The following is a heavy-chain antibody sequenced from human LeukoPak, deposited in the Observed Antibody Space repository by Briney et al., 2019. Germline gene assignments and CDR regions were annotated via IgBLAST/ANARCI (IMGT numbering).Heavy chain of an antibody. CDR2: ISYDGSNK. CDR3: ARGTGRVALPAATHFDY. D-gene: IGHD2-2*01. CDR1: GFTFSSYA. V-gene: IGHV3-30-3*01. J-gene: IGHJ4*02. Sequence: GGSLRLSCAASGFTFSSYAMHWVRQAPGKGLEWVAVISYDGSNKYYADSVKGRFTISRDNSKNTLYLQMSSLRAEDTAVYYCARGTGRVALPAATHFDYWGQGTLVTVSS.